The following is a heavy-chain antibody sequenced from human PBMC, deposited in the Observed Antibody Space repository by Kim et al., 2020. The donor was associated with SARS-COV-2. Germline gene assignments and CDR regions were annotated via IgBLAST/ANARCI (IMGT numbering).Heavy chain of an antibody. D-gene: IGHD6-19*01. CDR2: IYYSGST. Sequence: SETLSLTCTVSGGSISSSSYYWGWIRQPPGKGLEWIGSIYYSGSTYYNPSLKSRVTISVDTSKNQFSLKLSSVTAADTAVYYCARQEPSGWYGKNCFDPWGQGTLFTVSS. CDR3: ARQEPSGWYGKNCFDP. J-gene: IGHJ5*02. V-gene: IGHV4-39*01. CDR1: GGSISSSSYY.